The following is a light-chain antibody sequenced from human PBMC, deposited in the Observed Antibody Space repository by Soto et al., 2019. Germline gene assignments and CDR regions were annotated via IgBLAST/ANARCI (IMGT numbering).Light chain of an antibody. J-gene: IGKJ1*01. V-gene: IGKV3-20*01. CDR1: QSVTNSF. CDR2: FAS. Sequence: EIVLAQSPGTLSLSPGERATLSCRASQSVTNSFLAWYQQKPGQAPRLLIDFASRRATGIPDRFTGSGSRTDFTLTISMLEAEDVAVYYCQQYVRSPWAFRQGPKVEI. CDR3: QQYVRSPWA.